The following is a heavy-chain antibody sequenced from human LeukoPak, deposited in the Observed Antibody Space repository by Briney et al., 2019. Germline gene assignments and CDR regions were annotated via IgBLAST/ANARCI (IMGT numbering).Heavy chain of an antibody. Sequence: GGSLRLSCAASGFTFRVYGMHWVRQAPGKGLEWVAVIWNDGSKEYYADSVKGRFTISRDNSKNTLVLQMNSLRAEDTAVYHCAKDQISGNEQHDDMDVWGKGTTVIVSS. D-gene: IGHD6-13*01. J-gene: IGHJ6*03. CDR1: GFTFRVYG. V-gene: IGHV3-33*06. CDR3: AKDQISGNEQHDDMDV. CDR2: IWNDGSKE.